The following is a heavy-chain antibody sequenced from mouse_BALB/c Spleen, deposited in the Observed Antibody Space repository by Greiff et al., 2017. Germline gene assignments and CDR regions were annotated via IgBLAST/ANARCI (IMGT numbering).Heavy chain of an antibody. CDR3: ARSYYGSPYAMDY. Sequence: DVKLQESGAELVKPGASVKLSCTASGFNIKDTYMHWVKQRPEQGLEWIGRIDPANGNTKYDPKFQGKATITADTSSNTAYLQLSSLTSEDTAVYYCARSYYGSPYAMDYWGQGTSVTVSS. D-gene: IGHD1-1*01. V-gene: IGHV14-3*02. J-gene: IGHJ4*01. CDR1: GFNIKDTY. CDR2: IDPANGNT.